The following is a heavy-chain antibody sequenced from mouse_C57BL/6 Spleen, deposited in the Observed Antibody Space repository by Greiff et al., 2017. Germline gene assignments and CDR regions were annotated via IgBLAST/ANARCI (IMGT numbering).Heavy chain of an antibody. CDR2: IDPSDSET. Sequence: QVQLQQPGAELVRPGSSVKLSCKASGYTFTSYWMHWVKQRPIQGLEWIGNIDPSDSETHYNQKFKDKATLTVDKSSSTAYMQLSSLTSEDSAVYYCARRGYGSHFDYWGQGTTLTVSS. J-gene: IGHJ2*01. V-gene: IGHV1-52*01. CDR1: GYTFTSYW. CDR3: ARRGYGSHFDY. D-gene: IGHD1-1*01.